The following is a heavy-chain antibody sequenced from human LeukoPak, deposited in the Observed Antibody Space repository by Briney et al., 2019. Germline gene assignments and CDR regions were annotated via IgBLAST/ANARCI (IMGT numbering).Heavy chain of an antibody. J-gene: IGHJ4*02. V-gene: IGHV4-61*02. CDR2: IYTTGST. CDR3: ARVNYSDSSARPFDS. D-gene: IGHD3-22*01. CDR1: GGSISSGSYY. Sequence: SETLSLTCTVSGGSISSGSYYWTWIRQPAWKGLEWIGRIYTTGSTNYNPSLKSRVTIPMDTSKNQFSLILSSVTAADTAVYYCARVNYSDSSARPFDSWGQGTLVTVSS.